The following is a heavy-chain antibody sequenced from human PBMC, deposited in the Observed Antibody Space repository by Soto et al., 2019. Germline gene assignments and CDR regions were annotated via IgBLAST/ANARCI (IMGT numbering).Heavy chain of an antibody. CDR1: GGSISSYY. Sequence: SETLSLTFTVSGGSISSYYWSWIRQPAGKGLEWILSIDTSGSTNYKTDLKSRVTMSVDTSKKQFSLKLSSVTAADTAVYYCARAAGVVVLTYFHXWGQVTLVTVSX. J-gene: IGHJ4*02. V-gene: IGHV4-4*07. CDR2: IDTSGST. D-gene: IGHD3-22*01. CDR3: ARAAGVVVLTYFHX.